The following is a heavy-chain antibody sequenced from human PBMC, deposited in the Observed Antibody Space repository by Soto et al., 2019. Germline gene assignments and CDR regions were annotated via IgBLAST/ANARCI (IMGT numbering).Heavy chain of an antibody. CDR2: INPSTGET. V-gene: IGHV1-8*02. CDR1: GYPFSNYD. CDR3: AKTLIRRILIFDL. J-gene: IGHJ4*02. D-gene: IGHD2-8*01. Sequence: QVNLVQSGTEVKKPGASVKVSCKAAGYPFSNYDINWVRQAPGQGLEWMGWINPSTGETEYGQKLQGRVTMTANLSNTTAHMDLTFLRSEDTAVYYCAKTLIRRILIFDLWGQGTLVSVSS.